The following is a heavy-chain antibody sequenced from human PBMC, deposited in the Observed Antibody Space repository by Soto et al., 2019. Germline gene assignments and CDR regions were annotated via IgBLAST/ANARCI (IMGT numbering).Heavy chain of an antibody. D-gene: IGHD6-6*01. Sequence: SGPTLVNPTQTLTLTCTFSGFSLSTSGMCVSWIRQPPGKALEWLARIDWDDDKYYSTSLKGRFTISRDNAKNSLYLQMNSLRAEDTAVYYCARQPGSSSSIWGQGTPVTVSS. CDR2: IDWDDDK. CDR1: GFSLSTSGMC. J-gene: IGHJ4*02. CDR3: ARQPGSSSSI. V-gene: IGHV2-70*02.